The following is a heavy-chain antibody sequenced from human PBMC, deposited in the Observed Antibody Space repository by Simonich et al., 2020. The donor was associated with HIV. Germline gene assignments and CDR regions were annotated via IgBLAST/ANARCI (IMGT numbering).Heavy chain of an antibody. Sequence: QVQLVQSGAEVKKPGSSVKVSCKASGGTFSTYTISWVRQAPGQGLEWMGGIITILGIPNYAQKFQGRVTSTADKSTSTAYMELSSLRSEDTAVYYCARPIDDSGSRVDGDYWGQGTLVTVSS. D-gene: IGHD1-26*01. V-gene: IGHV1-69*09. CDR2: IITILGIP. CDR1: GGTFSTYT. CDR3: ARPIDDSGSRVDGDY. J-gene: IGHJ4*02.